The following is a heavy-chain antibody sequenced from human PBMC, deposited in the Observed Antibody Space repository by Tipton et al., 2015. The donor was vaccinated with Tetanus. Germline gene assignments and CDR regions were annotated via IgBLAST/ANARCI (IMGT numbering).Heavy chain of an antibody. CDR3: ARGHSPLYNWNFGYFDF. V-gene: IGHV1-46*01. D-gene: IGHD1-7*01. J-gene: IGHJ4*02. CDR2: INPSGGYT. Sequence: QSGPEVKKPGASVNVSCKASGYTFTSHYVHWVRQAPGQGLEWMGMINPSGGYTRSAEAFQGRVKMTRDTSTTTVYMEVSSLRPGDTAVYFCARGHSPLYNWNFGYFDFWGQGTLVTVSS. CDR1: GYTFTSHY.